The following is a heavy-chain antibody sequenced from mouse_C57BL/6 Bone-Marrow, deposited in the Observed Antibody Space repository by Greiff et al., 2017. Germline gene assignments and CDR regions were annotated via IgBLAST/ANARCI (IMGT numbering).Heavy chain of an antibody. V-gene: IGHV1-55*01. CDR3: ARSGYGKIYYAMDY. CDR2: IYPGSGST. D-gene: IGHD2-1*01. Sequence: VQLQQPGAELVKPGASVKMSCKASGYTFTSYWITWVKQRPGQGLEWIGDIYPGSGSTNYNEKFKSKATLTVDTSSSTAYMQLSSLTSEDSAVYYCARSGYGKIYYAMDYWGQGTSVTVSS. J-gene: IGHJ4*01. CDR1: GYTFTSYW.